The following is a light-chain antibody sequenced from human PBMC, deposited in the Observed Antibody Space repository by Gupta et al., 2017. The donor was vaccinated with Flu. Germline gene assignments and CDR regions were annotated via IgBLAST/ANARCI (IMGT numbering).Light chain of an antibody. CDR3: QQYDSYSVT. J-gene: IGKJ1*01. Sequence: GDRVTITCQASQGISNYLDWYHQKPGKPPKLLIYDASNLEAGVPSRFSGSGYGTHFTFAISSLQPDDIATYYCQQYDSYSVTFGQGTKVEIK. CDR2: DAS. CDR1: QGISNY. V-gene: IGKV1-33*01.